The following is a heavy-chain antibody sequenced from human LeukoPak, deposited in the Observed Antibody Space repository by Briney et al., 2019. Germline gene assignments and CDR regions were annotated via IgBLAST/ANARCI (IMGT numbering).Heavy chain of an antibody. CDR2: LYYHEST. CDR3: ARVYYYDSSANWFDP. D-gene: IGHD3-22*01. Sequence: SETLSLTCIVSGGSISSHYGSWIRQPPGEVLEWVGYLYYHESTNYTPAHKSRDTISVDTSKNQFSLKLSSVTAADTAVYYCARVYYYDSSANWFDPWGQGTLVTVSS. CDR1: GGSISSHY. V-gene: IGHV4-59*11. J-gene: IGHJ5*02.